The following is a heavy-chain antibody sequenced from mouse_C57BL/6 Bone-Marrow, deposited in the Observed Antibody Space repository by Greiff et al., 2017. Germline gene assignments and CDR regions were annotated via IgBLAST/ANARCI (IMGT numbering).Heavy chain of an antibody. D-gene: IGHD2-3*01. CDR1: GYTFTSYW. CDR3: ARMGDYAMDY. Sequence: QVHVKQPGAELVKPGASVKLSCKASGYTFTSYWMHWVKQRPGQGLEWIGMIHPNSGSTNYNEKFKSKATLTVDKSSSTAYMQLSSLTSEDSAVYYCARMGDYAMDYWGPGTSVTVSS. V-gene: IGHV1-64*01. CDR2: IHPNSGST. J-gene: IGHJ4*01.